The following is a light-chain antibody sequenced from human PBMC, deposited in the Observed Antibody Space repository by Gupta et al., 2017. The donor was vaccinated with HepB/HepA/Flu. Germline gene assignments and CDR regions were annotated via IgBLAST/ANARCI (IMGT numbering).Light chain of an antibody. CDR3: CSFAGSHTYV. CDR1: NRDVGGYNY. J-gene: IGLJ2*01. CDR2: HVT. Sequence: QSALTQPRSVSGSPGQSLTISCTGTNRDVGGYNYVSWYQQHPGKAPRLMAYHVTVRPSGVPDRFSGSKSGNTASLTISGLQPQEEADYYCCSFAGSHTYVFGGGTKVTVL. V-gene: IGLV2-11*01.